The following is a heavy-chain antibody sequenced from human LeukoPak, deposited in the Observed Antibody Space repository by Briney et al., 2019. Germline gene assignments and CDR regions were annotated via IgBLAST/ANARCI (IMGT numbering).Heavy chain of an antibody. CDR1: GFTVSSNY. V-gene: IGHV3-53*01. CDR2: IYSGGST. Sequence: PGGSLRLSCAASGFTVSSNYMSWVRQAPGKGLEWVSVIYSGGSTYYADSVKGRFTISRDNAKNSLYLQMNSLRAEDTAVYYCASTVYSYGQARTYGTMDYWGQGTLVTVSS. CDR3: ASTVYSYGQARTYGTMDY. J-gene: IGHJ4*02. D-gene: IGHD5-18*01.